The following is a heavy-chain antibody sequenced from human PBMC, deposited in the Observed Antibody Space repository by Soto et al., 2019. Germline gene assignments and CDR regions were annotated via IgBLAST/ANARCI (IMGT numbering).Heavy chain of an antibody. Sequence: GASVKVSCKASGGTFSSYAISWVRQAPGQGLEWMGGIIPIFGTANYAQKFQGRVAITADESTSTAYKELSSLRSEDTAVYYCARDRSSGWLPYFDYWGQGXLVTVYS. J-gene: IGHJ4*02. CDR3: ARDRSSGWLPYFDY. CDR2: IIPIFGTA. CDR1: GGTFSSYA. V-gene: IGHV1-69*13. D-gene: IGHD6-19*01.